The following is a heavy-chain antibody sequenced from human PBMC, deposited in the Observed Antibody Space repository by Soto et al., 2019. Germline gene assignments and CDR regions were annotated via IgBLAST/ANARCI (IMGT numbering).Heavy chain of an antibody. V-gene: IGHV3-30-3*01. CDR1: GFTFSSYA. CDR3: ARGYSSSWPHLDYYYYGMDV. CDR2: ISYDGSNK. Sequence: GGSLRLSCAASGFTFSSYAMHWVRQAPGKGLEWVAVISYDGSNKYYADSVKGRFTISRDNSKNTLYLQMNSLRAEDTAVYYCARGYSSSWPHLDYYYYGMDVWGQGTTVTVSS. D-gene: IGHD6-13*01. J-gene: IGHJ6*02.